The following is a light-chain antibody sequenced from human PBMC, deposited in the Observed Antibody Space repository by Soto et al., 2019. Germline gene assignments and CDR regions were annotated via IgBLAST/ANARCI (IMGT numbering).Light chain of an antibody. V-gene: IGKV1-5*03. CDR1: QSISSW. J-gene: IGKJ1*01. CDR2: KAS. Sequence: DIQMTQSPSTLSASVGDRVTITCRASQSISSWLAWYQQKPGKAPKLLIYKASSLESGVPSRFSGIGSGTEFTLTISSLQPDDFATYYCQQYNSYSAFGQGTKV. CDR3: QQYNSYSA.